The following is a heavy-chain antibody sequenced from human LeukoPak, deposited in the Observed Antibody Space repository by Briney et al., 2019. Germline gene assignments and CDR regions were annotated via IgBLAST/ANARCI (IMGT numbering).Heavy chain of an antibody. CDR2: IYYSGST. J-gene: IGHJ3*02. D-gene: IGHD3-22*01. V-gene: IGHV4-59*08. CDR1: GGSISSYY. Sequence: SETLSLTCTVSGGSISSYYWSWIRQPPGKGLEWIGNIYYSGSTNCNPSLKSRVTISVDTSKNQFSLKLSSVTAADTAVYYCARRGVNYYDSSGNAFDIWGQGTMVTVSS. CDR3: ARRGVNYYDSSGNAFDI.